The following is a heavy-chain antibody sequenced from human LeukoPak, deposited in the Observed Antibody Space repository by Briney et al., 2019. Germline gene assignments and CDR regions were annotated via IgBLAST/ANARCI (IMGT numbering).Heavy chain of an antibody. CDR1: GFTFSSNG. CDR3: ATSGYSSSWYVS. V-gene: IGHV3-30*02. CDR2: IRYDGSNQ. D-gene: IGHD6-13*01. J-gene: IGHJ4*02. Sequence: GGSLRLSCAASGFTFSSNGMHWVRQAPGKGLEWVAFIRYDGSNQYYADSVKGRFTISRDNSKNMLYLQMNSLRAEDTAVYYCATSGYSSSWYVSWGQGILVTVSS.